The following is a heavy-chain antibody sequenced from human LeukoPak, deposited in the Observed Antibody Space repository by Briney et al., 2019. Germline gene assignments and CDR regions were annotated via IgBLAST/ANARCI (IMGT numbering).Heavy chain of an antibody. Sequence: GGSLRLSCAASGFTFSGSAMHWVRQASGKGLEWVGRIRSKANSYATAYAASVQGRFTISRDDSKNTAYLQMNSLKTEDTAVYYCTTRMGYYDSSGYTRGGQGTLVTVSS. CDR1: GFTFSGSA. J-gene: IGHJ4*02. V-gene: IGHV3-73*01. CDR2: IRSKANSYAT. D-gene: IGHD3-22*01. CDR3: TTRMGYYDSSGYTR.